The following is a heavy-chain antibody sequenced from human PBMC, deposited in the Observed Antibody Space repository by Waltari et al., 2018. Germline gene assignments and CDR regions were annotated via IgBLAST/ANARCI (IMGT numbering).Heavy chain of an antibody. V-gene: IGHV3-20*04. CDR3: ATVPGIATSGNDGIDI. CDR1: GFTFDDYG. Sequence: EVQLVESGGGVVRPGGSLRLSCAASGFTFDDYGMSWVRQAPGKGLEGVSYINWNGCSTGYADSVKGRFTISRDSAKTSLYLQMNSLRAEDTALYYCATVPGIATSGNDGIDIWGQGTMVTVSS. CDR2: INWNGCST. J-gene: IGHJ3*02. D-gene: IGHD6-13*01.